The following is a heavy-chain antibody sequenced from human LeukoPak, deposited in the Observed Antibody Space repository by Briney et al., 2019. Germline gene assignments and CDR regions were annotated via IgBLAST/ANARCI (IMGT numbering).Heavy chain of an antibody. Sequence: SETLSLTCTVSGGSISSSSYYWGWIRQPPGKGLEWIGSIYYSGSTYYNPSLKSRVTISVDTSKNQFSLKLSSVTAADTAVYYCARGIQLCPTDWGQGTLVTVSS. V-gene: IGHV4-39*07. CDR3: ARGIQLCPTD. D-gene: IGHD5-18*01. CDR2: IYYSGST. CDR1: GGSISSSSYY. J-gene: IGHJ4*02.